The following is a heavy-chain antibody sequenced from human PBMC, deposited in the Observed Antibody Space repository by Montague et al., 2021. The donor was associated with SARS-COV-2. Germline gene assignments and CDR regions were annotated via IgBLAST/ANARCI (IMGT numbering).Heavy chain of an antibody. CDR3: VRYSGWFYFDF. CDR1: GDSVAINSLA. V-gene: IGHV6-1*01. J-gene: IGHJ4*02. CDR2: TYYMSKWYS. D-gene: IGHD6-19*01. Sequence: CAISGDSVAINSLACSWVRQSSSLHFQWLVMTYYMSKWYSDYAPSVRGRLTVNPDASKNEFSLELNYVTPEDTAVYYCVRYSGWFYFDFWGQGTLVTVSS.